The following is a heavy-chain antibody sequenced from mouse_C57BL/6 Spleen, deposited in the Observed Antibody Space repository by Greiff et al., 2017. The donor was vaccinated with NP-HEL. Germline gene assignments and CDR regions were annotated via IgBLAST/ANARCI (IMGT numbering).Heavy chain of an antibody. Sequence: VQLQQSGAELVKPGASVKLSCKASGYTFTSYWMHWVKQRPGQGLEWIGMIHPNSGSTNYNEKFKSKATLTVDKSSSTAYMQLISLTSEDSAVYYGAKAYGNYEGAYWGQGTLVTVSA. CDR1: GYTFTSYW. D-gene: IGHD2-1*01. J-gene: IGHJ3*01. CDR2: IHPNSGST. V-gene: IGHV1-64*01. CDR3: AKAYGNYEGAY.